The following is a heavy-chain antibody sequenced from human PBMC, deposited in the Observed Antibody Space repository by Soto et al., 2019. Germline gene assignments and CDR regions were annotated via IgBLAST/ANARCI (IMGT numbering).Heavy chain of an antibody. CDR2: IWSDGRNK. V-gene: IGHV3-33*01. Sequence: VGSLRLSCASSGCTFSAYGLHWVRQAPGKGLEWVAMIWSDGRNKFYADSVRGRFSISRDTSKNTLHLQMDSLTVEDTGVYYCARAAGHTRGHYYSQMDVWGQGTAVTVSS. CDR1: GCTFSAYG. CDR3: ARAAGHTRGHYYSQMDV. J-gene: IGHJ6*02. D-gene: IGHD3-10*01.